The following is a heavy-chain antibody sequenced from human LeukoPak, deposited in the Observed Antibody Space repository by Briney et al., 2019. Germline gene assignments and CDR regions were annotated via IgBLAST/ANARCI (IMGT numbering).Heavy chain of an antibody. V-gene: IGHV3-15*01. J-gene: IGHJ4*02. Sequence: GGSLRLSCAASGFTFSNAWMSWVRQAPGKGLEWVGRIKSKTDGGTTDYAAPVKGRFTISRDDSKNTLYLQMNSLKTEDTAVYSCTTGEMATTPFDYWGQGTLVTVSS. CDR3: TTGEMATTPFDY. D-gene: IGHD5-24*01. CDR1: GFTFSNAW. CDR2: IKSKTDGGTT.